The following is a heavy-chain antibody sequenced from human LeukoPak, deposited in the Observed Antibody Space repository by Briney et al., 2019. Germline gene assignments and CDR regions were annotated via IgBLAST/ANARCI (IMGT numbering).Heavy chain of an antibody. CDR1: GFIFSDYS. J-gene: IGHJ4*02. V-gene: IGHV3-7*03. CDR2: IKQDGSEK. Sequence: GGSLRLSCAASGFIFSDYSMTWVRQAPGKGLEWVANIKQDGSEKYYVDSVKGRFTISRDNAKNSLYLQMNSLRAEDTAVYYCARDTAGPLDYWGQGTLVTVSS. D-gene: IGHD6-13*01. CDR3: ARDTAGPLDY.